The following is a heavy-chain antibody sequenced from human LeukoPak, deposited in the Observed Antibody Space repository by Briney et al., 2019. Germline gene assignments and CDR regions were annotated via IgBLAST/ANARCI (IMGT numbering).Heavy chain of an antibody. D-gene: IGHD3-3*01. CDR1: GGSISSYY. Sequence: PSETLSLTCTVSGGSISSYYWSWTRQPPGKGLEWIGYIYYSGSTNYNPSLKSRVTISVDTSKNQFSLKLSSVTGADTAVYYCARDGAYDFWSGYHPGYFDYWGQGTLVTVSS. CDR2: IYYSGST. CDR3: ARDGAYDFWSGYHPGYFDY. J-gene: IGHJ4*02. V-gene: IGHV4-59*01.